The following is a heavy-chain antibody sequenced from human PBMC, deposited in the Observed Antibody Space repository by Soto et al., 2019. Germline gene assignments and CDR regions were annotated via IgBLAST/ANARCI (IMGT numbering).Heavy chain of an antibody. CDR1: GGSISSSSYY. CDR2: IYYSGST. CDR3: ERHLSGNAFDI. V-gene: IGHV4-39*01. J-gene: IGHJ3*02. Sequence: QLQLQESGPGLVKPSETLSLTCTVSGGSISSSSYYWGWIRQPPAKGLEWIGSIYYSGSTYYNPSLKSRVTPSVDTSKNSFTLKLSTVTAADTAVYACERHLSGNAFDIWCQGTMVTVSS.